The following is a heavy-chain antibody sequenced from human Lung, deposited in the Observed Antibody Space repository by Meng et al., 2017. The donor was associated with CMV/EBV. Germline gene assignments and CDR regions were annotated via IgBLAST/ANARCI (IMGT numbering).Heavy chain of an antibody. CDR1: GASITTYW. J-gene: IGHJ5*02. V-gene: IGHV4-59*01. Sequence: SETLSLXCTVSGASITTYWWSWIRQPPGKGLEWIGFVHHSGSTNYNPSLRSRVSMSVEPSKNQFSLTLSSVTAADTAVYYCVRDSYSYGSAIYYWFDPWGQGTRVTVSS. CDR2: VHHSGST. CDR3: VRDSYSYGSAIYYWFDP. D-gene: IGHD3-10*01.